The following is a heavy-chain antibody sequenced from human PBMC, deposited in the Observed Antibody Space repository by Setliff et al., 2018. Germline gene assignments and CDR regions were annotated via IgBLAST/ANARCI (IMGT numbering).Heavy chain of an antibody. Sequence: GGSLRLSCAASGLTVSSNDMSWVRQAPGKGLEWVSSISNSGGEIHYADSVKGRFTISRGTSKNTLYLQMSSLRTKDTAVYYCRLWFGELLRDYWGQGTLVTVSS. V-gene: IGHV3-53*01. J-gene: IGHJ4*02. CDR2: ISNSGGEI. D-gene: IGHD3-10*01. CDR3: RLWFGELLRDY. CDR1: GLTVSSND.